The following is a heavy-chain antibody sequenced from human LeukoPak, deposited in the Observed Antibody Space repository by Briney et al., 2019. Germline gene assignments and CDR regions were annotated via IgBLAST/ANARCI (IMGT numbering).Heavy chain of an antibody. J-gene: IGHJ4*02. CDR1: GGSISSGGYY. CDR3: ARLGDGATDFDY. V-gene: IGHV4-31*03. CDR2: IYYSGST. D-gene: IGHD1-26*01. Sequence: SETLSLTCTVSGGSISSGGYYWSWIRQHPGKGLEWIGYIYYSGSTYYNPSLKSRVTISVDASKNQFSLKLSSVTAADTAVYYCARLGDGATDFDYWGQGTLVTVSS.